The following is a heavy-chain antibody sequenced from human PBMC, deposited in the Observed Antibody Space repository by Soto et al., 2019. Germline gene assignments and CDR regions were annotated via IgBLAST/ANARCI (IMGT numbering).Heavy chain of an antibody. D-gene: IGHD3-3*01. J-gene: IGHJ6*02. V-gene: IGHV4-34*01. Sequence: SETLYLTCAVYGGSFSGYYWSWIRQPPGKGLEWIGEINHSGSTNYNPSLKSRVTISVDTSKNQFSLKLSSVTAADTAVYYCARGPGSGLDYYGMDVWGQGTTVTVSS. CDR3: ARGPGSGLDYYGMDV. CDR1: GGSFSGYY. CDR2: INHSGST.